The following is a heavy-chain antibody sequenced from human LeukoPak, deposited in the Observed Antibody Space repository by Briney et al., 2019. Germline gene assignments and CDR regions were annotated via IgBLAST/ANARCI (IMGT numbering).Heavy chain of an antibody. V-gene: IGHV3-30*03. CDR3: ARVIYSGWEGELSD. J-gene: IGHJ4*02. CDR2: ISYDGSNK. CDR1: GFTFSSYG. Sequence: EGSLRLSCAASGFTFSSYGMHWVRQAPGKGLEWVAVISYDGSNKYYADSVKGRFTISRDNSKNTLYLQMNSLRAEDTAVYYCARVIYSGWEGELSDWGQGTLVTVSS. D-gene: IGHD6-19*01.